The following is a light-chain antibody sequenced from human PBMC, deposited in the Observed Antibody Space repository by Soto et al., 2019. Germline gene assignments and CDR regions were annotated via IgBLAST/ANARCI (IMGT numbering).Light chain of an antibody. CDR3: AAWDDSLNGVV. CDR2: SNN. V-gene: IGLV1-44*01. J-gene: IGLJ2*01. Sequence: QSVLTQPPSASGTPGQRVTISCSGSNSNIGSNTVNWYQQLPGTAPKLLSYSNNQRPSGVPDRFSGSKSGTSASLAISGLQSEDEADYYCAAWDDSLNGVVFGGGTKVTVL. CDR1: NSNIGSNT.